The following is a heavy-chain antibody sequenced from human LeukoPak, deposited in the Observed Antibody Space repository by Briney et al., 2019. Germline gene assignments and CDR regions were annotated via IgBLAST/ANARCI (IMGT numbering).Heavy chain of an antibody. D-gene: IGHD3-22*01. V-gene: IGHV1-3*01. Sequence: ASVKVSCRASGYTFTSYGISWVRQAPGQRLEWMGWINAGNGNTKYSQKFQGRVTITRDTSASTAYMELSSLRSEDTAVYYCARGCYYDSSGYCDLLDYWGQGTLVTVSS. CDR3: ARGCYYDSSGYCDLLDY. CDR2: INAGNGNT. J-gene: IGHJ4*02. CDR1: GYTFTSYG.